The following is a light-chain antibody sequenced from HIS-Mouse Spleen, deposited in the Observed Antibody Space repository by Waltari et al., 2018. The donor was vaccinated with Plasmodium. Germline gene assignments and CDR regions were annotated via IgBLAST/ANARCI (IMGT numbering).Light chain of an antibody. CDR2: EGS. Sequence: QSALTQPASVSGSPGQSITISCTGTSSDVGSYNLVSWYQQHPGKAPKLMIYEGSKRPSGVSNRFYCSKSGKTASLTIAGLQAEDEADYYCCSYAGSSTLVFGGGTKLTVL. V-gene: IGLV2-23*01. J-gene: IGLJ3*02. CDR1: SSDVGSYNL. CDR3: CSYAGSSTLV.